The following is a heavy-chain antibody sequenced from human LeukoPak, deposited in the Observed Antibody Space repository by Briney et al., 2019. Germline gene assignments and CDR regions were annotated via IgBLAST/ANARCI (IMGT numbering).Heavy chain of an antibody. CDR2: TRSKANSYST. CDR1: GFTFSDHH. CDR3: TRAFPPSFRAIDS. Sequence: GGSLRLSCAVSGFTFSDHHMDWVRQAPGKGLEWVGRTRSKANSYSTEYAASVKGRFTIFRDDSKTSLYLQMNSLKTEDTAIYYCTRAFPPSFRAIDSWGQGTLVSVSS. V-gene: IGHV3-72*01. D-gene: IGHD1-26*01. J-gene: IGHJ4*02.